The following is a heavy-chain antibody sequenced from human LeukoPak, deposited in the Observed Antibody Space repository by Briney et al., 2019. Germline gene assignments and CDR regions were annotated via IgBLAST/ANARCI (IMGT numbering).Heavy chain of an antibody. CDR3: AREGITMVRGVDY. CDR2: ISSSSYI. V-gene: IGHV3-21*01. J-gene: IGHJ4*02. D-gene: IGHD3-10*01. Sequence: GGSLRLSCAASGFTFSSYSMNWVRQAPGKGLEWVSSISSSSYIYYADSVKGRFTISRDNAKNSLYLQMNSLRAEDTAVYYCAREGITMVRGVDYWGQGTLVTVSS. CDR1: GFTFSSYS.